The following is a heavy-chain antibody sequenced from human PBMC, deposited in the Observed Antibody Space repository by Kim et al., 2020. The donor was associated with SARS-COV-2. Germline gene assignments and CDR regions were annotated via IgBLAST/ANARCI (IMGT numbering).Heavy chain of an antibody. Sequence: ASVKVSCKASGYTFTGYYIHWVRQAPGQGLEWMGWINPNSGGTNYAQKFQGRVTMTRDTSISTAYMELSRLRSDDTAVYYCAREPPSPGRGYYYGMDVWGQGTTVTVSS. CDR3: AREPPSPGRGYYYGMDV. J-gene: IGHJ6*02. D-gene: IGHD3-10*01. CDR2: INPNSGGT. CDR1: GYTFTGYY. V-gene: IGHV1-2*02.